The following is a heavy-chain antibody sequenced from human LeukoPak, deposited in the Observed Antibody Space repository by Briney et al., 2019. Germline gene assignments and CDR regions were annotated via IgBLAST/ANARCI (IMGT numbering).Heavy chain of an antibody. Sequence: SETLSLTCTVSGYSISSGYYWGWIRQPPGKGLEWIGSIYHSGSTYYNPSLKSRVTISVDTSKNQFSLKLSSVTAVDTAVYYCARVSGLGRLIGEYYFDSGGQGTLVTVSS. CDR1: GYSISSGYY. D-gene: IGHD7-27*01. CDR2: IYHSGST. V-gene: IGHV4-38-2*02. CDR3: ARVSGLGRLIGEYYFDS. J-gene: IGHJ4*02.